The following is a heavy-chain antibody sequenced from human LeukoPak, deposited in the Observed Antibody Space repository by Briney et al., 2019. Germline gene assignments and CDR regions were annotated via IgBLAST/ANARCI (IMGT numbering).Heavy chain of an antibody. J-gene: IGHJ4*02. CDR1: GGTFSSYA. CDR2: IIPIFGTA. V-gene: IGHV1-69*13. D-gene: IGHD6-19*01. Sequence: SVKVSCTASGGTFSSYAISWVRQAPGQGLEWMGGIIPIFGTANYAQKFQGRVTITADESTSTAYMELSSLRCEDTAVYYCGREIGSGWGGDYWGQGTLATVSS. CDR3: GREIGSGWGGDY.